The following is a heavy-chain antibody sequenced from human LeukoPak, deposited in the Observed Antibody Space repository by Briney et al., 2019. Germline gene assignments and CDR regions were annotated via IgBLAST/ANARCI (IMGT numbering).Heavy chain of an antibody. D-gene: IGHD5-18*01. Sequence: PGGSLRLSCAASGFTFSSQWMSWVRQAPGKGLEWVSSISSSSSYIYYADSVKGRFTISRDNAKNSLYLQMNSLRAEDTAVYYCARDTGYSYGHEIDYWGQGTLVTVSS. V-gene: IGHV3-21*01. CDR2: ISSSSSYI. J-gene: IGHJ4*02. CDR3: ARDTGYSYGHEIDY. CDR1: GFTFSSQW.